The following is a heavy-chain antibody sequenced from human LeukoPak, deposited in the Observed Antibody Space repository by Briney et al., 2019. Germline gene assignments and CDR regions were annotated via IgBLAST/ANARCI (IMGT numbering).Heavy chain of an antibody. CDR3: AREPYYHDSSGYYYGVDY. D-gene: IGHD3-22*01. Sequence: GGSLRLSCAAFGFTFSTHWMTWVRQAPGKGLEWVANIKQDGSEKYYVDSVKGRFTISRDNAKNSLYLQMNSLRAEDTAVYYCAREPYYHDSSGYYYGVDYWGQGTLVTVSS. V-gene: IGHV3-7*01. CDR1: GFTFSTHW. CDR2: IKQDGSEK. J-gene: IGHJ4*02.